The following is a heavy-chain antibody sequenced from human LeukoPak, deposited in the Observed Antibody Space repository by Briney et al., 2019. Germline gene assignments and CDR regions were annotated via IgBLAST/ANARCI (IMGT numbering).Heavy chain of an antibody. CDR2: IKQDGSEK. CDR3: VRGLLGPDY. D-gene: IGHD1-26*01. J-gene: IGHJ4*02. Sequence: GGSLRLSCAASGFTFSRYWMSWVRQAPGKGLEWVANIKQDGSEKYYVDSVKGRFTISRDNAKNSLYLQMNSLRAEDTAVYYCVRGLLGPDYWGQGTLVTVSS. CDR1: GFTFSRYW. V-gene: IGHV3-7*01.